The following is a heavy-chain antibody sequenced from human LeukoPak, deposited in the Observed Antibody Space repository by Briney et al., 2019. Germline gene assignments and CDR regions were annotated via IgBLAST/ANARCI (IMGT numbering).Heavy chain of an antibody. D-gene: IGHD3-22*01. Sequence: PGGSLRLSCAASGFTFSSYWMSWVRQAPGKGLEWVANIKQDGSEKYYVDSVKGRFTISRDNAKNSLYLQMNSLRAEDTAVYYCAKVRGYYYDSSDDYWGQGTLVTVSS. CDR3: AKVRGYYYDSSDDY. CDR1: GFTFSSYW. CDR2: IKQDGSEK. J-gene: IGHJ4*02. V-gene: IGHV3-7*03.